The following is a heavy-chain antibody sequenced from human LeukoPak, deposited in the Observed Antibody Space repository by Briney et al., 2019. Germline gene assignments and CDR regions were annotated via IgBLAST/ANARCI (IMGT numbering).Heavy chain of an antibody. D-gene: IGHD3-3*01. Sequence: GGSLRLSCAASGFTFSSYWMHWVRQVPGKGLVWVSRINSDGTSTSYADSVKGRFTISRDNAKNTLYLQMNSLRAEDTAVYYCAKDKGDFWSGHHYWGQGTLVTVSS. CDR1: GFTFSSYW. CDR3: AKDKGDFWSGHHY. CDR2: INSDGTST. V-gene: IGHV3-74*01. J-gene: IGHJ4*02.